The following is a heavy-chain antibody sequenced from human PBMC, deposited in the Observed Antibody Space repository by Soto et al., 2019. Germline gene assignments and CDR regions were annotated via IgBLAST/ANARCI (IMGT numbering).Heavy chain of an antibody. D-gene: IGHD2-2*01. Sequence: GASVKVSCKASGYTFTSYYMHWVRQAPGQGLEWMGIINPSGGSTSYAQKFQGRVTMTRDTSTSTVYMELSSLRSEDTAVYYCARDKADIVVVPAAPGWFDPWGQGTLVTVSS. V-gene: IGHV1-46*01. CDR2: INPSGGST. J-gene: IGHJ5*02. CDR1: GYTFTSYY. CDR3: ARDKADIVVVPAAPGWFDP.